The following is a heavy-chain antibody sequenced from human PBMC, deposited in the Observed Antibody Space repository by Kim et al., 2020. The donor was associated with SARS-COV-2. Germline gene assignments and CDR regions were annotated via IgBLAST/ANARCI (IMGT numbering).Heavy chain of an antibody. CDR3: TRDDDFEYGDYVGWY. J-gene: IGHJ4*02. CDR1: GFTFGDYA. Sequence: GGSLRLSCTASGFTFGDYAMSWFRQAPGKGLEWVGFIRSNAYGGTTEYAASVKGRFTISRDDSKSIAYLQMNSLETEDTAVYYCTRDDDFEYGDYVGWYWGQGTLVAVSS. CDR2: IRSNAYGGTT. D-gene: IGHD4-17*01. V-gene: IGHV3-49*03.